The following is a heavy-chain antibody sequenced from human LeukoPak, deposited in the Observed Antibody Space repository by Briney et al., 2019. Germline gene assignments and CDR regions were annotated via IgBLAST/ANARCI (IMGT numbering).Heavy chain of an antibody. CDR2: ISSSGSTI. CDR3: ARAGHVITMIVVLDAFDI. Sequence: GGSLRLSCAASGFTFSSSEMNWVRQAPGKGLEWLSYISSSGSTIYYADSVKGRFTISRDNAKSSLYLQMNTLRAEDTAVYYCARAGHVITMIVVLDAFDIWGQGTMVTVSS. V-gene: IGHV3-48*03. J-gene: IGHJ3*02. D-gene: IGHD3-22*01. CDR1: GFTFSSSE.